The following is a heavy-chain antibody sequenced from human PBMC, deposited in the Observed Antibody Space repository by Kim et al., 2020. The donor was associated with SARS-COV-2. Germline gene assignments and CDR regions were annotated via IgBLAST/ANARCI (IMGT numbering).Heavy chain of an antibody. J-gene: IGHJ4*02. CDR3: AKIMDY. Sequence: GGSLRLSCAASGFTFSSYGMHWVRQAPGKGLEWVAVISYDGSNKYYADSVKGRFTISRDNSKNTLYLQMNSLRAEDTAVYYCAKIMDYWGQGTLVTVSS. V-gene: IGHV3-30*18. D-gene: IGHD2-8*01. CDR2: ISYDGSNK. CDR1: GFTFSSYG.